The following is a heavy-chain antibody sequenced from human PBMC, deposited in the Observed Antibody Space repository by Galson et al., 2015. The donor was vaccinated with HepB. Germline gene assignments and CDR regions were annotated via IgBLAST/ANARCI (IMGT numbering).Heavy chain of an antibody. D-gene: IGHD3-10*01. V-gene: IGHV1-24*01. CDR3: ARATMVQGGYWFDP. CDR1: GYTLTELS. J-gene: IGHJ5*02. Sequence: SVKVSCKVSGYTLTELSMHWVRQAPGKGLEWMGGFDPEDGETIYAQKFQGRVTMTEDTSTDTAYMELSSLRSEDTAVYYCARATMVQGGYWFDPWGQVTLVTVSS. CDR2: FDPEDGET.